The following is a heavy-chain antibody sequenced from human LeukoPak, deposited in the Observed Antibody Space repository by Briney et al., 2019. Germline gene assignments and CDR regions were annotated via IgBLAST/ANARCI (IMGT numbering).Heavy chain of an antibody. CDR1: GFTFSSYG. D-gene: IGHD1-1*01. Sequence: GGSLRLSCAASGFTFSSYGMHWVRQAPGKGLEWVAVISYDGSNKYYADSVKGRFTISRDNSKNTLYLQMNSLRAEDTAVYYCANSRYEVRSPAPPFDPWGQGTLVTVSS. J-gene: IGHJ5*02. CDR3: ANSRYEVRSPAPPFDP. CDR2: ISYDGSNK. V-gene: IGHV3-30*18.